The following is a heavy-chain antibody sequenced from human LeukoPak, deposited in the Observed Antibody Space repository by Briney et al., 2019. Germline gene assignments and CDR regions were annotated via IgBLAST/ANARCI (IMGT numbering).Heavy chain of an antibody. D-gene: IGHD5-18*01. CDR3: ARDRRDTSMVWDY. V-gene: IGHV4-4*07. CDR1: GGSISGHY. J-gene: IGHJ4*02. Sequence: PSETLSLTCTVSGGSISGHYWSWIRQPAGKEPEWIGRVHTTGGTNYNPSLKSRVTISVDTSKNQFSLKMRSVTAADTAVYYCARDRRDTSMVWDYWGQGTLVTVSS. CDR2: VHTTGGT.